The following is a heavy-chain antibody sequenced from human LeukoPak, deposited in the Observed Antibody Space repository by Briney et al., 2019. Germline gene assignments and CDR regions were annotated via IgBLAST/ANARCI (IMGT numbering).Heavy chain of an antibody. CDR1: GFPFSSYS. V-gene: IGHV3-21*01. J-gene: IGHJ4*02. CDR2: ISSSSSYI. CDR3: ARGGRDGYNLYFDY. D-gene: IGHD5-24*01. Sequence: GGSLRLSCAASGFPFSSYSMNWVRQAPGKGLEWVSSISSSSSYIYYADSVKGRFTISRDNTKNSLYLQMNSLRAEDTAVYYWARGGRDGYNLYFDYWGQGTLVTVSS.